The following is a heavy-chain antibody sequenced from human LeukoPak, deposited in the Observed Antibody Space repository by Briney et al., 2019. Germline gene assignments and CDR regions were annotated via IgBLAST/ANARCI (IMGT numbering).Heavy chain of an antibody. Sequence: ASVKVSCKASGYTFTSYDINWVRQATGQGLEWMGWMNPNSGNTGYAQKFQGRVTMTRNTSISTAYMELSSLRSEDTAVYHCARGNSSSWYYYYYMDVWGKGTTVTVSS. CDR2: MNPNSGNT. CDR3: ARGNSSSWYYYYYMDV. D-gene: IGHD6-13*01. J-gene: IGHJ6*03. CDR1: GYTFTSYD. V-gene: IGHV1-8*01.